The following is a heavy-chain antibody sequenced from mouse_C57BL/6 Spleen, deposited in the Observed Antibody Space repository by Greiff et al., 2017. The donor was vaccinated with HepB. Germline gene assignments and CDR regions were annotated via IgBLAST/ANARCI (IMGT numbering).Heavy chain of an antibody. D-gene: IGHD1-1*01. J-gene: IGHJ2*01. CDR1: GFTFSDYY. V-gene: IGHV5-12*01. CDR3: AREYYYGSTYYFDY. Sequence: EVKLVESGGGLVQPGGSLKLSCAASGFTFSDYYMYWVRQTPEKRLEWVAYISNGGGSTYYPDTVKGRFTISRDNAKNTLYLQMSRLKSEDTAMYYCAREYYYGSTYYFDYWGQGTTLTVSS. CDR2: ISNGGGST.